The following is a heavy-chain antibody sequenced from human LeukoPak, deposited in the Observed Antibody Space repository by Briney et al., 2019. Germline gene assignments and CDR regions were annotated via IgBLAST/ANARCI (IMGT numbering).Heavy chain of an antibody. J-gene: IGHJ4*02. V-gene: IGHV3-53*05. CDR1: GFTVGSTY. CDR3: AKDSRQAQWLALDC. Sequence: GGSLRLSCAASGFTVGSTYMSWVRQAPGKGLEWVSAIYSGGSTYYADSVKGRFTTSRDNSKNSLYLQMNSLRAEDTALYYCAKDSRQAQWLALDCWGQGTLVIVSS. CDR2: IYSGGST. D-gene: IGHD6-19*01.